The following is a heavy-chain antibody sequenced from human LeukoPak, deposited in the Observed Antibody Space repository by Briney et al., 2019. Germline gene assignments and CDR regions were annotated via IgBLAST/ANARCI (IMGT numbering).Heavy chain of an antibody. V-gene: IGHV3-23*01. CDR3: AKVSSKSARLGYFDY. CDR2: ISGSGGST. Sequence: GGSLRLSCAASGFTFSSYAMSWVSQAPGKGLEWVSAISGSGGSTYYADSVKGRFTISRDNSKNTLYLQMNSLRAEDTVVYYCAKVSSKSARLGYFDYWGQGTLVTVSS. D-gene: IGHD2-15*01. J-gene: IGHJ4*02. CDR1: GFTFSSYA.